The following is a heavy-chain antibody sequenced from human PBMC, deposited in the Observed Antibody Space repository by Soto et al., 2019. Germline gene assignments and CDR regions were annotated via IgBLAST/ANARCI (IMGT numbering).Heavy chain of an antibody. Sequence: EVQLLESGGGLVQPGGSLTLSCAASGFTFSNHLIHWVRQAPGEGLEWVSGFAGNFVTLLYADSVKGRFTISRDNSKNTSDLQMNNLRAEDTAIYYCVREGRLGGEGFDVWGQGRLVTVSS. CDR3: VREGRLGGEGFDV. D-gene: IGHD1-26*01. CDR2: FAGNFVTL. CDR1: GFTFSNHL. J-gene: IGHJ4*02. V-gene: IGHV3-23*01.